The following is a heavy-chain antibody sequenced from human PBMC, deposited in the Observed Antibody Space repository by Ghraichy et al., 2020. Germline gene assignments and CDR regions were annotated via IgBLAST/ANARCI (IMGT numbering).Heavy chain of an antibody. J-gene: IGHJ4*02. CDR3: ARGGLSGWYYFDY. CDR2: INHSGST. V-gene: IGHV4-34*01. Sequence: SETLSLTCAVYGGSFSDYYWSWIRQPPGKGLEWIGEINHSGSTNYNPSLKSRVTMSVDTSKNQFSLKLSSVTAADTAVYYCARGGLSGWYYFDYWGQGTLVTVSS. CDR1: GGSFSDYY. D-gene: IGHD6-19*01.